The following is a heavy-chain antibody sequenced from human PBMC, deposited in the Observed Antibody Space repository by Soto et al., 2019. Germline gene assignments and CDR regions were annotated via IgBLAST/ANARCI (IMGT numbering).Heavy chain of an antibody. CDR3: ARQIPWLVYGEDRNNWFDP. D-gene: IGHD3-9*01. Sequence: SETLSLTCTVSGGSISSSSYYWGWIRQPPGKGLEWIGSIYYSGSTYYNPSLKSRVTISVDTSKNQFSLKLSSVTAADTAVYYCARQIPWLVYGEDRNNWFDPWGQGTLVTVAS. V-gene: IGHV4-39*01. J-gene: IGHJ5*02. CDR1: GGSISSSSYY. CDR2: IYYSGST.